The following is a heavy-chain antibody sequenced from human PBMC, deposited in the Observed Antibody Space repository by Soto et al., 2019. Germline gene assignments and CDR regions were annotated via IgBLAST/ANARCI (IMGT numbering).Heavy chain of an antibody. CDR3: AKLIGAADRGAFDI. CDR1: GFTFEDYA. D-gene: IGHD6-13*01. CDR2: ISWNSGSI. Sequence: GGSLRLSCAASGFTFEDYAMNWVRQAPGKGLEWVSRISWNSGSIAYADSVKGRFTISRDNAKNSLYLQLNSLRPEDTALYYCAKLIGAADRGAFDIWGQGTMVTVSS. V-gene: IGHV3-9*01. J-gene: IGHJ3*02.